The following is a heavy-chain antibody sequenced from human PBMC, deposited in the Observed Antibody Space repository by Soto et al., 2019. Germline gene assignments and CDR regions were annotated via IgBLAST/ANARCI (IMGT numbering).Heavy chain of an antibody. D-gene: IGHD5-12*01. CDR1: GASVAGVSYY. J-gene: IGHJ5*02. CDR2: IPSRSRT. Sequence: QVQLRESGPGLVKPSQTLSLTCSVSGASVAGVSYYWSWVRQPPGKGLEGIGYIPSRSRTFYNPFLTRRGTTSANTSKNELTEQLTSGTAADTAVYYCARSTYSGYDFGLWGQGTLVTVSS. V-gene: IGHV4-30-4*01. CDR3: ARSTYSGYDFGL.